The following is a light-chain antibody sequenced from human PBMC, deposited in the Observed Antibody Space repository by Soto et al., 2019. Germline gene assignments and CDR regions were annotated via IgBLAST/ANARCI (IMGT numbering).Light chain of an antibody. J-gene: IGKJ1*01. CDR2: GAS. CDR1: QSVGSSY. CDR3: QQYNYSPWT. Sequence: EIVLTQSPGTLSLSPGERATLSCRASQSVGSSYLAWYQQKPGQAPRLLIYGASSRATGIPDRFSGSGPGTDFTLTISRLEPEDFAVYYCQQYNYSPWTFGQGTKVDIK. V-gene: IGKV3-20*01.